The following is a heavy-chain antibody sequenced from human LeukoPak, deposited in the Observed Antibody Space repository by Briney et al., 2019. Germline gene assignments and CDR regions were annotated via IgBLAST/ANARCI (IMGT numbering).Heavy chain of an antibody. CDR3: ARGDASGYPDY. CDR1: GDSMNSSNW. V-gene: IGHV4-4*02. Sequence: SGTLSLTCAVSGDSMNSSNWWSWVRQSPGKGLEWIGEIYQGGRTNYKSSLKSRVSMSVDKSRNQLSLKLTSVTAADTAVYYCARGDASGYPDYWGQGTLVTVSS. J-gene: IGHJ4*02. CDR2: IYQGGRT. D-gene: IGHD3-22*01.